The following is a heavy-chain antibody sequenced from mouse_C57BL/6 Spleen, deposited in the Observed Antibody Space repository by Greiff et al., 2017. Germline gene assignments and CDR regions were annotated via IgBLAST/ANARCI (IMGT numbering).Heavy chain of an antibody. Sequence: QVQLQQPGAELVKPGASVKLSCKASGYTFTSYWMHWVKQRPGQGLEWIGMIHPNSGSTNYNEKFKSKATLTVDKSSSTAYKQLSSLTSEDSAVYCCARQGGSPYYYAMDYWGQGTSVTVSS. CDR3: ARQGGSPYYYAMDY. CDR2: IHPNSGST. J-gene: IGHJ4*01. CDR1: GYTFTSYW. V-gene: IGHV1-64*01.